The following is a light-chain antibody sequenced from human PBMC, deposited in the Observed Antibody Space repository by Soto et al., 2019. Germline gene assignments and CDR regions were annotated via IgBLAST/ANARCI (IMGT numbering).Light chain of an antibody. CDR2: GAS. V-gene: IGKV3-15*01. CDR1: QDIRSS. CDR3: QQDSSWPLT. J-gene: IGKJ4*01. Sequence: EIVLTQSAATLSLSPGERGTRSCRASQDIRSSLAWYQQKPGQAPRLLIYGASIRATGVPATFSGSGSGTEFTLSISSLQSEHLGVYYCQQDSSWPLTFGGGTKVDIK.